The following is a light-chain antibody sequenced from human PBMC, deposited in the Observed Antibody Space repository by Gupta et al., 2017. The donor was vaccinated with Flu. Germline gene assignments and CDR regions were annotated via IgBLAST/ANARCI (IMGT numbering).Light chain of an antibody. CDR1: SSNIEDNY. J-gene: IGLJ2*01. CDR3: AVWDDRLDAWV. Sequence: QSVSIQTPSASGTPGQRVTLSCSGSSSNIEDNYVFWYRQLPGTAPKIIIYRNSQRPSGVPDRISGSKSGTSAFLAISGLRSEDEADYYCAVWDDRLDAWVFGGGTKVTVL. CDR2: RNS. V-gene: IGLV1-47*01.